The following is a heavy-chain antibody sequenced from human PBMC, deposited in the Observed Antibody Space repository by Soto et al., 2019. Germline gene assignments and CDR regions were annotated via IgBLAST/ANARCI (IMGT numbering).Heavy chain of an antibody. V-gene: IGHV3-21*01. Sequence: PGGSLRLSCAASGFTFSSYGMNWVRQAPGKGLEWVSSISSSSSYIYYADSVKGRFTISRDNAKNSLYLQMNSLRAEDTAVYYCARGVGRKYYYDSSGYYPFDYWGQGTLVTVSS. CDR3: ARGVGRKYYYDSSGYYPFDY. CDR2: ISSSSSYI. D-gene: IGHD3-22*01. J-gene: IGHJ4*02. CDR1: GFTFSSYG.